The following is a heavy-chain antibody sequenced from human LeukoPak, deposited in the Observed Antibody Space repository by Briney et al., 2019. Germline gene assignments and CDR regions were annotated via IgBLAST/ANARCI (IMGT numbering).Heavy chain of an antibody. V-gene: IGHV3-23*01. CDR2: ISGSGGST. CDR3: AKGPYGDYVLSWFDP. J-gene: IGHJ5*02. D-gene: IGHD4-17*01. CDR1: GFTFSSYA. Sequence: PGGSLRLSCAASGFTFSSYAMSWVRQAPGKGLEWVSAISGSGGSTYYADSVKGRFTISRDNSKNTLYLQVNSLRAEDTAVYYCAKGPYGDYVLSWFDPWGQGTLVTVSS.